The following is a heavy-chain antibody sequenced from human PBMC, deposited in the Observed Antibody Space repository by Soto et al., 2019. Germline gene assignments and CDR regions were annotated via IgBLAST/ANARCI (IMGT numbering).Heavy chain of an antibody. D-gene: IGHD4-4*01. CDR1: GFSFRNYA. CDR3: VKEKLYSNYEYYFDY. J-gene: IGHJ4*02. CDR2: ISWHSGTI. V-gene: IGHV3-9*01. Sequence: EVQLVESGGGLVQPGRSLRLSCAASGFSFRNYAMHWARRAPGKGLEWVSGISWHSGTIGYADSVRGRFTISRDNAKNSLYLQMDSLRPEDTALYYCVKEKLYSNYEYYFDYWGQGTLVTVSS.